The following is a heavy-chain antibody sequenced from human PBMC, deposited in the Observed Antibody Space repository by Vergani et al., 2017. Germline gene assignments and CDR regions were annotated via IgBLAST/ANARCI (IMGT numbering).Heavy chain of an antibody. CDR1: GGSFSGYY. D-gene: IGHD2-2*01. V-gene: IGHV4-34*01. J-gene: IGHJ6*03. CDR2: IYYSGST. Sequence: QVQLQQWGAGLLKPSETLSLTCAVYGGSFSGYYWSWIRQPPGKGLEWIGYIYYSGSTYYNPSLKSRVTISVDTSKNQFSLKLSSVTAADTAVYYCARLDCSSTSCYASRPDYYYYYMDVWGKGP. CDR3: ARLDCSSTSCYASRPDYYYYYMDV.